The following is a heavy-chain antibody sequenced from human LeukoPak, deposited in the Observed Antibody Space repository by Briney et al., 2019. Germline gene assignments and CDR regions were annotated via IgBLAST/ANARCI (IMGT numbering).Heavy chain of an antibody. D-gene: IGHD3-22*01. CDR3: ASPRSGYRYTFDY. Sequence: SETLSLTCTVSGVSISRNYWSWIRQPPGKGLEWIGYISTSGSTNYNPSLKSRVSISLDTSKNRFSLNLNFVTAADTAVYHCASPRSGYRYTFDYWGQGALVTVSS. CDR1: GVSISRNY. V-gene: IGHV4-4*09. J-gene: IGHJ4*02. CDR2: ISTSGST.